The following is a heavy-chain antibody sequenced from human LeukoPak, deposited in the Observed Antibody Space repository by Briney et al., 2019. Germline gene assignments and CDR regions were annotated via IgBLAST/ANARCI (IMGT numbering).Heavy chain of an antibody. Sequence: KPGGSLRLSCAASGFSFSTYNMNWVRQAPGQRLEWVSSITSGSSYIYYADSVKGRFIISRDNAKNSLYLQMNSLRAEDTAVYYCARGWGFDYWGQGTLVTVSS. CDR2: ITSGSSYI. J-gene: IGHJ4*02. V-gene: IGHV3-21*01. CDR3: ARGWGFDY. CDR1: GFSFSTYN. D-gene: IGHD3-16*01.